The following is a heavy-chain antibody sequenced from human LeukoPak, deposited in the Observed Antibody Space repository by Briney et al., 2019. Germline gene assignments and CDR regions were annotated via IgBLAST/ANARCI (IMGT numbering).Heavy chain of an antibody. Sequence: ASVKVSCKASGYTFTSYGISWVRQAPGQGLEWMGWISAYNGNTNYAQKLQDRVTMTTDTSTSTAYMELRSLRAEDTAVYYCAREVEYPESEYYYDSSVYFDYWGQGTLVTVSS. CDR2: ISAYNGNT. CDR1: GYTFTSYG. V-gene: IGHV1-18*01. J-gene: IGHJ4*02. CDR3: AREVEYPESEYYYDSSVYFDY. D-gene: IGHD3-22*01.